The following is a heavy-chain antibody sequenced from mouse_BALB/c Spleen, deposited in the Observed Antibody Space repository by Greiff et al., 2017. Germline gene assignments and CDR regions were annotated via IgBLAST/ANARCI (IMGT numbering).Heavy chain of an antibody. CDR1: GYTFTDYY. CDR2: IYPGSGNT. D-gene: IGHD2-3*01. J-gene: IGHJ1*01. CDR3: TIRGLDGYYVKVGYFDV. V-gene: IGHV1-77*01. Sequence: QVQLKQSGAELARPGASVKLSCKASGYTFTDYYINWVKQRTGQGLEWIGEIYPGSGNTYYNEKFKGKATLTADKSSSTAYMQLSSLTSEDSAVYYCTIRGLDGYYVKVGYFDVWGAGTTVTVSS.